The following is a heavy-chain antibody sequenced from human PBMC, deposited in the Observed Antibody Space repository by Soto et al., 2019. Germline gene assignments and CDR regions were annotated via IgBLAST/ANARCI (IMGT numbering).Heavy chain of an antibody. CDR3: ARAWVTTTNWFDP. CDR2: IIPILGTA. D-gene: IGHD4-17*01. CDR1: GGTFSSYA. Sequence: SVKVSCKASGGTFSSYAISWVRQAPGQGLEWMGGIIPILGTANYAQKFQGRVTITADESTSTAYMELSSLRSEDTAVYYCARAWVTTTNWFDPWGQGTLVTGSS. J-gene: IGHJ5*02. V-gene: IGHV1-69*13.